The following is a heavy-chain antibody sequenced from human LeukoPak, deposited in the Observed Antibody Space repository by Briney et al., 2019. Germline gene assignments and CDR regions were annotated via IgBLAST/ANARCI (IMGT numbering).Heavy chain of an antibody. CDR1: GGSISSGGYY. V-gene: IGHV4-31*03. Sequence: SQTLSLTCTVSGGSISSGGYYWSWIRQHPGKGLEWIGYIYYSGSTYYNPSLKSRVTISVDTSKNQFSLKLSSVTAADTAVYYCARVLYWYSNYYYYYYGMDVWGQGTTVTVSS. D-gene: IGHD4-11*01. CDR3: ARVLYWYSNYYYYYYGMDV. J-gene: IGHJ6*02. CDR2: IYYSGST.